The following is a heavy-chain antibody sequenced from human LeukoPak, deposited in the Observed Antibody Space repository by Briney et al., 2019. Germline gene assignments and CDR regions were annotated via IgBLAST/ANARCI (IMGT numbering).Heavy chain of an antibody. J-gene: IGHJ4*02. CDR3: ARDRLREAAAGVEWGFDY. CDR1: GYTFTSYG. D-gene: IGHD6-13*01. Sequence: ASVKVSCKASGYTFTSYGISWVRQAPGQGLEWMGWISAYNGNTNYAQKLQGRVTMTTDTSTSTAYMELRSLRSDDTAVYYCARDRLREAAAGVEWGFDYWGQGTLVTVS. CDR2: ISAYNGNT. V-gene: IGHV1-18*01.